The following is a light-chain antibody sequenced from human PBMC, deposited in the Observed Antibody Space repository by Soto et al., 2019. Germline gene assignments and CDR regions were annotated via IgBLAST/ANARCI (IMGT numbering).Light chain of an antibody. CDR2: TNS. CDR3: AAWDDNVYV. J-gene: IGLJ1*01. V-gene: IGLV1-44*01. CDR1: SPNVGTNP. Sequence: QSVLTQPPAASGTPGQTVTISCSISSPNVGTNPVAWYQQLTGKAPKLLIYTNSQRPLGVPVRFSGSKSGTSASLAISGLQSEDESDYYCAAWDDNVYVFGTGTKVTVL.